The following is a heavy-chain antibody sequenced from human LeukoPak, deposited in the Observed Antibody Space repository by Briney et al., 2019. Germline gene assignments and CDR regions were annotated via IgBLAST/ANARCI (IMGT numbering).Heavy chain of an antibody. J-gene: IGHJ4*02. D-gene: IGHD3-9*01. CDR3: ARGGYDILTGYYPFDY. V-gene: IGHV1-46*01. Sequence: ASVKVSCKASGHTFTSYYMHWVRQAPGQGLEWMGIINPSGGSTSYAQKFQGRVTMTRDTSTSTVYMELSSLRSEDTAVYYCARGGYDILTGYYPFDYWGQGTLVTVSS. CDR2: INPSGGST. CDR1: GHTFTSYY.